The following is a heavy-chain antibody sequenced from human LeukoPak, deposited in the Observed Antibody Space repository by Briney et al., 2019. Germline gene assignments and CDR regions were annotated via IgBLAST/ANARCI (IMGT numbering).Heavy chain of an antibody. CDR2: IIPIFGTA. D-gene: IGHD4-17*01. J-gene: IGHJ5*02. Sequence: HGASVKVSCKASGGTFSSYAISWVRQAPGQGLEWMGGIIPIFGTANYAQKFQGRVTITADESTSTAYMELSSLRSEDTAVYYCARFWAVTTVTTDWFDPWGQGTLVTVSS. CDR1: GGTFSSYA. V-gene: IGHV1-69*13. CDR3: ARFWAVTTVTTDWFDP.